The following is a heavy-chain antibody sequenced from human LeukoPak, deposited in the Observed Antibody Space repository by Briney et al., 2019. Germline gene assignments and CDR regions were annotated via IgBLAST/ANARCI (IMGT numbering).Heavy chain of an antibody. Sequence: GGSLRLSCAASGFSLIDYNMNWVRQAPGKGLEWISYISSSSSTRHYADSVKGRFTISRDNAKNSLYLQLNSLRAEDTAVYYCARDTAMVHYYYYYYMDVWGKGTTVTVSS. V-gene: IGHV3-48*04. CDR3: ARDTAMVHYYYYYYMDV. CDR1: GFSLIDYN. J-gene: IGHJ6*03. D-gene: IGHD5-18*01. CDR2: ISSSSSTR.